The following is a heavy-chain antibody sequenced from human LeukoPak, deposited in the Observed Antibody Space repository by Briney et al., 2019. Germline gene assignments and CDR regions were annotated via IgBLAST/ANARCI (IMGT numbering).Heavy chain of an antibody. CDR3: ATGFGMVIYFDY. CDR1: GASISSYY. Sequence: SETLSLTCSVSGASISSYYWSRIRQPAGKGLEWIGRIFGSGSTNYNPSLKSRLTLSIDTSNQFSLKLSSVTAADTAVYFCATGFGMVIYFDYWGQGTLVTVSS. V-gene: IGHV4-4*07. CDR2: IFGSGST. D-gene: IGHD3-3*01. J-gene: IGHJ4*02.